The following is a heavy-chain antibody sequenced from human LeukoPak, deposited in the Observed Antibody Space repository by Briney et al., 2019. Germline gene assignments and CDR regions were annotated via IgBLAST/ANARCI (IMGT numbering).Heavy chain of an antibody. J-gene: IGHJ4*02. CDR1: GFTVSSNY. CDR2: ISSSSSYI. CDR3: ARDGTGSYYDSSGYSFFDY. V-gene: IGHV3-21*01. Sequence: GGSLRLSCAASGFTVSSNYMSWVRQAPGKGLEWVSSISSSSSYIYYADSVKGRFTISRDNAKNSLYLQMNSLRAEDTAVYYCARDGTGSYYDSSGYSFFDYWGQGTLVTVSS. D-gene: IGHD3-22*01.